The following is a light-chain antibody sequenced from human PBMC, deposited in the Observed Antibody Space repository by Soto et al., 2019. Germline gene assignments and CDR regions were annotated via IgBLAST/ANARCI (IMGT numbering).Light chain of an antibody. Sequence: EVVLTHSPATLSLSPGERATLSCRASQSVSSDLAWYQQKPGQAPRLLIYGASTRATGIPARFSGSGSGTEFTLTISSLQSEDFAVYYCQQYNNWPWTFGQGTKVDIK. CDR2: GAS. CDR1: QSVSSD. CDR3: QQYNNWPWT. J-gene: IGKJ1*01. V-gene: IGKV3-15*01.